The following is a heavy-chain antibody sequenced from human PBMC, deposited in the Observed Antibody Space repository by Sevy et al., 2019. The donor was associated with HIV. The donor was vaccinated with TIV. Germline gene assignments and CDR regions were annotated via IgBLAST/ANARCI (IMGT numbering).Heavy chain of an antibody. CDR2: ISSDGNSI. J-gene: IGHJ6*02. V-gene: IGHV3-74*03. Sequence: GGSLRLSCAASGLSFSSNWMHWVRQVPGKGLLWVARISSDGNSITYAHSVEGRFTISRDNAKDMLYQQMNSLKADDTALYYGVRDQGTHYYYAMDVWGQGTMVTVSS. CDR1: GLSFSSNW. D-gene: IGHD3-10*01. CDR3: VRDQGTHYYYAMDV.